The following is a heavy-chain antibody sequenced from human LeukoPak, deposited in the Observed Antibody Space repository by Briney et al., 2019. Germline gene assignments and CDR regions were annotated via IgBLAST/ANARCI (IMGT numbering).Heavy chain of an antibody. J-gene: IGHJ4*02. Sequence: GGSLRLSCAASGFTFSSYAMSWVRQAPGKGLEWVSAISGSGGSTYYADSVKGRFTISRDNSKNTLYLQMNSLRAEDTAVYYCATQEAYYYYFDYWGQGTLVTVSS. V-gene: IGHV3-23*01. CDR1: GFTFSSYA. D-gene: IGHD3-10*01. CDR2: ISGSGGST. CDR3: ATQEAYYYYFDY.